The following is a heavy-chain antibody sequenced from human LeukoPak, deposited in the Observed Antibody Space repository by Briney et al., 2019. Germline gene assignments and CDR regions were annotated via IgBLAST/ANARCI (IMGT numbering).Heavy chain of an antibody. CDR1: GFTFGGSA. CDR3: IRDSGTYNWFIP. J-gene: IGHJ5*02. D-gene: IGHD1-26*01. CDR2: IDKKDKGYATAT. V-gene: IGHV3-73*01. Sequence: PGGSLRLSCSASGFTFGGSAKQGVRQSSGKGLEWVGQIDKKDKGYATATAYAASVKGRFTISRDDSINTAYLQMKSLKTEDTAPYVCIRDSGTYNWFIPWGQGTLVTVSS.